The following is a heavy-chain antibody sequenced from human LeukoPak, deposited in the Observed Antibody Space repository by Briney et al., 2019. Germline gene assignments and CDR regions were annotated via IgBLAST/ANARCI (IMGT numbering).Heavy chain of an antibody. CDR1: GFTFSSSA. D-gene: IGHD3-9*01. CDR2: IVVGSGNT. J-gene: IGHJ4*02. CDR3: AAGRYFDLVDY. Sequence: SVKVSFKASGFTFSSSAMQWVRQARGQRLEWMGWIVVGSGNTNYAQKFQERVTITGDMSTSTAYMELSSLRSEDTAVYYCAAGRYFDLVDYWGQGTLVTVSS. V-gene: IGHV1-58*02.